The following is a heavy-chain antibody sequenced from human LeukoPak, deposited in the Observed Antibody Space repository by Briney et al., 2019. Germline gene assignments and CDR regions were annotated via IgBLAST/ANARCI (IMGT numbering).Heavy chain of an antibody. V-gene: IGHV1-69*13. CDR3: ARDAMARGVIIGPTWFDP. CDR2: IIPIFGTA. Sequence: ASVKVSCKASGGTFSSYAISWVRQAPGQGLEWMGGIIPIFGTANYAQKFQGRVTITADESTSTAYMELSSLRSEDTAVYYCARDAMARGVIIGPTWFDPWGQGTLVTVSS. D-gene: IGHD3-10*01. CDR1: GGTFSSYA. J-gene: IGHJ5*02.